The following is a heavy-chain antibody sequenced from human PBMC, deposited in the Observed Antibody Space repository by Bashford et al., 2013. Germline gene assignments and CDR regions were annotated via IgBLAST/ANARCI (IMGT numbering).Heavy chain of an antibody. D-gene: IGHD3-10*01. CDR1: GYSFTSYW. CDR3: ARQGSTYYFSSGSSLDS. CDR2: IYPGDSET. J-gene: IGHJ4*02. Sequence: GESLKISCKGSGYSFTSYWIGWVRQMPGKGLEWMGIIYPGDSETNYSPSFQGHVTFSADKSTGTAYLHWSSLRASDTAVYYCARQGSTYYFSSGSSLDSWGQGTLVTVSS. V-gene: IGHV5-51*01.